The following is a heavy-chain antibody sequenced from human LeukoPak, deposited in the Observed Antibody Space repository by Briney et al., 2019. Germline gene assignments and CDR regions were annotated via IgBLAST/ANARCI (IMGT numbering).Heavy chain of an antibody. J-gene: IGHJ4*02. V-gene: IGHV3-30-3*01. CDR1: GFTFSSYA. D-gene: IGHD6-13*01. CDR3: LPSGQQVGY. CDR2: ISYDGSNK. Sequence: GGSLRLSCAASGFTFSSYAMHWVRQAPGKGLEWVAVISYDGSNKYYADSVKGRFTISRDNSKNSLYLQMNSLRAEDTAVYYCLPSGQQVGYWGQGTLVTVSS.